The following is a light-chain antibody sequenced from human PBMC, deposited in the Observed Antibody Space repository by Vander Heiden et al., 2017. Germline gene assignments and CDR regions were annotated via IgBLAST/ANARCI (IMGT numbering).Light chain of an antibody. CDR2: DAS. J-gene: IGKJ1*01. Sequence: EIVLPQSPATLSLSPGERATLSCRASQSVSSYLAGYQQKPGQAPRLLIYDASNRATDIPARFSGSGSGTDFTLTISSLEPEDFAVYYCQQRSNWPRTFGQGTKVEIK. CDR1: QSVSSY. V-gene: IGKV3-11*01. CDR3: QQRSNWPRT.